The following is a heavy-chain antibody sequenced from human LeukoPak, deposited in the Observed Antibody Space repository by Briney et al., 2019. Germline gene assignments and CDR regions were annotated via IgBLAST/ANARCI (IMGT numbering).Heavy chain of an antibody. CDR1: GFTFSSYG. CDR3: AKGKEGRLLY. CDR2: ISYDGSNK. Sequence: GGSLRLSCAASGFTFSSYGMHWVRQAPGKGLEWVAVISYDGSNKYYADSVKGRFTISRDNSKNTLYLQMNSLRAEDTAVYYCAKGKEGRLLYWGQGTLVTVSS. V-gene: IGHV3-30*18. J-gene: IGHJ4*02. D-gene: IGHD5-18*01.